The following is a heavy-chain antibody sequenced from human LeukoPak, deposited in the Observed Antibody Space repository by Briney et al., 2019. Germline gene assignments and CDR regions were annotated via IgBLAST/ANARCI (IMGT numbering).Heavy chain of an antibody. D-gene: IGHD2-21*02. CDR3: ARRNPMTQDAFDI. J-gene: IGHJ3*02. Sequence: LGESLKISCKGSGYSFTNYWIGWVRQMPGKGLELMGIIYPGDSDTRYSPSFQGQVTISADKSISTAYLQWSSLKASDTAMYYCARRNPMTQDAFDIWGQGTMVTVSS. CDR2: IYPGDSDT. CDR1: GYSFTNYW. V-gene: IGHV5-51*01.